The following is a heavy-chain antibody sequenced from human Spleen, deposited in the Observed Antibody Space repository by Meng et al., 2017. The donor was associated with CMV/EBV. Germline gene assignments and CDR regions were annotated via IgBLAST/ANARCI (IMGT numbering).Heavy chain of an antibody. CDR3: ARDLWSSSGSDY. CDR2: IYYRGST. CDR1: GGSICSYY. V-gene: IGHV4-59*12. Sequence: KPWRPLALTSTVSGGSICSYYWSWIRQPPGKGLEWIGYIYYRGSTNYNPSLKSRVTMSVDTSKNQFSLKLSSVTAADTAVYYCARDLWSSSGSDYWGQGTLVTVSS. D-gene: IGHD6-6*01. J-gene: IGHJ4*02.